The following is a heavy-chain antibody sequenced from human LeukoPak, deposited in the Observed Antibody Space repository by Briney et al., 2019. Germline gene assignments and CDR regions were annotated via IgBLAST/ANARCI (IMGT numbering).Heavy chain of an antibody. V-gene: IGHV4-34*01. CDR3: AREGDYDILTGYYRTFDI. CDR1: GGSFSGYY. Sequence: PSETLSLTCAVYGGSFSGYYWSWIRQPPGKGLEWIGEINHSGSTNYNPSLKSRVTISVDTSKNQFSLKLSSVTAADTAVYYCAREGDYDILTGYYRTFDIWGQGTMVTVSS. D-gene: IGHD3-9*01. CDR2: INHSGST. J-gene: IGHJ3*02.